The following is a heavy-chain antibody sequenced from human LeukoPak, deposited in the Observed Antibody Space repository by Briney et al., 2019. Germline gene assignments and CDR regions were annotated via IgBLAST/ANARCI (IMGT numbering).Heavy chain of an antibody. CDR2: INHSGST. Sequence: SETLSLTCAVYGGSFSGYYWSWLRQPPGKGLEWIGEINHSGSTNYNPSLKNRVTISVDTSKNQFSLKLSSVTAADTAVYYCARAPVRGVKRRLSNDAFDIWGQGTMVTVSS. CDR1: GGSFSGYY. CDR3: ARAPVRGVKRRLSNDAFDI. D-gene: IGHD3-10*01. V-gene: IGHV4-34*01. J-gene: IGHJ3*02.